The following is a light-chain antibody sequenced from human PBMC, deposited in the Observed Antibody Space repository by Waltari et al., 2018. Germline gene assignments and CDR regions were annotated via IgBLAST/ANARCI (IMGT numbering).Light chain of an antibody. CDR2: SSV. CDR1: SSNLGAGYD. V-gene: IGLV1-40*01. J-gene: IGLJ2*01. CDR3: QSFDTSLSGFVI. Sequence: QSVLTQPASVSGAPGQRVTISCTGTSSNLGAGYDVHWYQQLAGTAPKLLIFSSVNRPSGVPDRFSASKSGTSASLVITGLQADDEADYYCQSFDTSLSGFVIFGGGTKVAVL.